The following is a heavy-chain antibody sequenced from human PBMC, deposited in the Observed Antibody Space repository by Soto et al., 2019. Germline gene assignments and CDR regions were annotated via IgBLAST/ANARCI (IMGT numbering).Heavy chain of an antibody. V-gene: IGHV3-30*19. J-gene: IGHJ4*02. CDR3: ARDWGSSGWYRGGDY. CDR1: GVTFSPYG. Sequence: GGSLRLSCAASGVTFSPYGMHWVRQAPGKGLEWVAVISHSGGTQFYADSVKGRFTISRDNSKNTLYLQMSSLKAEDTAVYYCARDWGSSGWYRGGDYWGQGTLVTVSS. CDR2: ISHSGGTQ. D-gene: IGHD6-13*01.